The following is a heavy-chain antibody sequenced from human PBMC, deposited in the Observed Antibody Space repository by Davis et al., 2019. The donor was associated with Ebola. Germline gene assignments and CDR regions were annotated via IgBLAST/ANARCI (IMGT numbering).Heavy chain of an antibody. CDR2: ISYDGSDK. D-gene: IGHD2-15*01. Sequence: GESLKISCAASGFTFTSFAMHWVRQAPGKGLEWVAVISYDGSDKYYADPVQGRFTISRDNSKNTLYLQMNSLRAEDTAVYYCARDRGDVVVVAATPFYYYYGMDVWGKGTTVTVSS. V-gene: IGHV3-30-3*01. CDR3: ARDRGDVVVVAATPFYYYYGMDV. CDR1: GFTFTSFA. J-gene: IGHJ6*04.